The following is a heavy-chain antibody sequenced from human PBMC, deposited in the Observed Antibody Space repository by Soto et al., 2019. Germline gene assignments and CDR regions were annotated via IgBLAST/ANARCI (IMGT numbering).Heavy chain of an antibody. D-gene: IGHD3-22*01. CDR1: GYTXTTHG. Sequence: SXKMSFEASGYTXTTHGKDLVRQAPGQGLEWMAVINPSSGYTIYAQNLQVIVTVNRYTSTKMVYMELSSLISEDTALYYGARDIRAESSGYSYWWFDPWGQGKMGTVS. CDR2: INPSSGYT. CDR3: ARDIRAESSGYSYWWFDP. J-gene: IGHJ5*02. V-gene: IGHV1-46*01.